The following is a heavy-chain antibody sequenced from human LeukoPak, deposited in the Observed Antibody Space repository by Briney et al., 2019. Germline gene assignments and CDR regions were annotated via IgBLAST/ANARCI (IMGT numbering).Heavy chain of an antibody. CDR2: ISYDGSNK. V-gene: IGHV3-30*18. CDR3: AKEMYSSSSWDWFDP. Sequence: GGSLRLSCAASGFTFSSYGMHWVRQAPGKGLEWVAVISYDGSNKYYADSVKGRFTISRDNSKNTLYLQMNSLRAEDTAVYYCAKEMYSSSSWDWFDPWGQGNLVTVSS. D-gene: IGHD6-6*01. J-gene: IGHJ5*02. CDR1: GFTFSSYG.